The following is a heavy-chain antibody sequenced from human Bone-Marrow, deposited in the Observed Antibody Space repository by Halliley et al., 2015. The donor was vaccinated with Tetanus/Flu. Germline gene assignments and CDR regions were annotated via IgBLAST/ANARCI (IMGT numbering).Heavy chain of an antibody. D-gene: IGHD2-15*01. V-gene: IGHV3-74*01. CDR2: VDSDGTFT. CDR3: ARPKCSGDICYFDF. Sequence: WVSRVDSDGTFTTYADSVKGRFTISRDNAKNTVYLEMNSLRAEDTAVYYCARPKCSGDICYFDFWGQGTLVTVSS. J-gene: IGHJ4*02.